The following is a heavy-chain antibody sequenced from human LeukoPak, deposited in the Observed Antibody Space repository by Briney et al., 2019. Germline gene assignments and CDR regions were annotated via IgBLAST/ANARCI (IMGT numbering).Heavy chain of an antibody. CDR3: ACGYSYGPDYYYYGMDV. J-gene: IGHJ6*02. D-gene: IGHD5-18*01. CDR2: IIPIFGTA. V-gene: IGHV1-69*13. Sequence: ASVKVSCKASGGTFSSYAISWVRQAPGQGLEWMGGIIPIFGTANYAQKFQGRVTITADEPTSTAYMELSSLRSEDTAVYYCACGYSYGPDYYYYGMDVWGQGTTVTVSS. CDR1: GGTFSSYA.